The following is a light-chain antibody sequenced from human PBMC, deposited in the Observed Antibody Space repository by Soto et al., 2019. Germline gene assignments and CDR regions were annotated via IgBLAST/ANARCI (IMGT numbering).Light chain of an antibody. J-gene: IGKJ4*01. CDR1: QSVSSSY. V-gene: IGKV3-20*01. Sequence: GERANLSWRASQSVSSSYLAWYQQPPGPPPSLLIYGASSRATGIPDSFSGSASGTDFTLTISILAPEHSTVYYCPLSASPPITFGRGTMVDVK. CDR3: PLSASPPIT. CDR2: GAS.